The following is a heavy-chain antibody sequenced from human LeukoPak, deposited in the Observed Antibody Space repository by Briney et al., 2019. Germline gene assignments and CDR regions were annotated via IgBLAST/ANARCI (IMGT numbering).Heavy chain of an antibody. D-gene: IGHD2-21*02. CDR2: IWYDGSNK. CDR1: GFTFSNHG. Sequence: GGSLRLSCAASGFTFSNHGMHWVRQAPGKGPEWVALIWYDGSNKYYGDSVKGRFTISRVDSKNTVYLQMNSLRAEDTGVYYCARDRLEAVTDDDYFDYWGQGTLVTVSS. V-gene: IGHV3-33*01. CDR3: ARDRLEAVTDDDYFDY. J-gene: IGHJ4*02.